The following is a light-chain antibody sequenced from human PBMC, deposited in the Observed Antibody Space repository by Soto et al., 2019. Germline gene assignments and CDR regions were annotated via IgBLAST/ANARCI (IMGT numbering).Light chain of an antibody. CDR3: SSYTSSSTVV. CDR1: SSDVGGYNY. CDR2: EVS. J-gene: IGLJ2*01. V-gene: IGLV2-14*01. Sequence: QSVLTQPASVSGSPGQSITISCPGTSSDVGGYNYVSWYQQDPGKAPKLMIYEVSNRPSGVSNRFSGSKSGNTASLTISGLEAEDEADYYCSSYTSSSTVVFGGGTKLTVL.